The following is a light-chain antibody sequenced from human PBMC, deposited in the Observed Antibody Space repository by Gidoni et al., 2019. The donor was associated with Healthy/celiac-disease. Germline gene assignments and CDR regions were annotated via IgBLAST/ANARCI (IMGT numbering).Light chain of an antibody. Sequence: DIVMTQSTDSLAVSLGERATINCKSSQSVLYSSNNKNYLAWYPQKPGQPPKLLIYWASTRESGVPDRFSGSGSGTDFTLTISSLQAEDVAVYYCQQYYSTPLTFGGGTKVEIK. CDR2: WAS. CDR3: QQYYSTPLT. J-gene: IGKJ4*01. CDR1: QSVLYSSNNKNY. V-gene: IGKV4-1*01.